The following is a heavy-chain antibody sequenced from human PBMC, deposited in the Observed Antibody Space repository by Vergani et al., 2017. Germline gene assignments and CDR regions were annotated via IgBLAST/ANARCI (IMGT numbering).Heavy chain of an antibody. CDR3: ARSPVLGYFDY. Sequence: QVQLVQSGAEVKKPGASVKVSCKASGYTFTSYYMHWVRQAPGQGLEWMGIINPSGGSTSYAQKFQGRVPMTRATSTSTVYMELSSLRSEDTAVYYCARSPVLGYFDYWGQGTLVTVSS. V-gene: IGHV1-46*01. J-gene: IGHJ4*02. CDR1: GYTFTSYY. CDR2: INPSGGST.